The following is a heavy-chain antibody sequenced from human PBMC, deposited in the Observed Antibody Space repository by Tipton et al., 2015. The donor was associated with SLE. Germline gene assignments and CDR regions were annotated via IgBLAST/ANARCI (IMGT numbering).Heavy chain of an antibody. J-gene: IGHJ4*02. CDR1: GFTFRSYS. CDR2: ISSSSSYI. CDR3: ARDVTTVTSYYFDY. Sequence: SLRLSCAASGFTFRSYSMNWVRQAPGKGLEWVSSISSSSSYIHYADPVKGRFTIPRDNAKNSLYLQMNSLRAEDTAVYYCARDVTTVTSYYFDYWGQGTLVTVSS. D-gene: IGHD4-17*01. V-gene: IGHV3-21*03.